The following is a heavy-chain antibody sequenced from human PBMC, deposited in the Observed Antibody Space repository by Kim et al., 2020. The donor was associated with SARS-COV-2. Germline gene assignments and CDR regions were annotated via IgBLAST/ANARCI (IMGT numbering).Heavy chain of an antibody. D-gene: IGHD6-13*01. Sequence: ASVKVSCKASGYTFTSYYMHWVRQAPGQGLEWMGIINPSGGSTSYAQKFQGRVTMTRDTSTSTVYMELSSLRSEDTAVYYCASMGLYSSSWSPTGNYYYYGMDVWGQGTTVTVSS. J-gene: IGHJ6*02. V-gene: IGHV1-46*01. CDR3: ASMGLYSSSWSPTGNYYYYGMDV. CDR2: INPSGGST. CDR1: GYTFTSYY.